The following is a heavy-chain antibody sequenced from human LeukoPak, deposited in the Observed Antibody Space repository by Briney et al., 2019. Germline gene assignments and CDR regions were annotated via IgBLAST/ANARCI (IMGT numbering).Heavy chain of an antibody. Sequence: GGSLRLSCAASGFTFSTYAMTWVRQAPGEGLEWVSAISAGGGYTFYADSVKGRFTISRDNSKNTLYLQMNSLRADDTAVYYCAKDGTSGSGWPYFDYWGQGTLVTVS. CDR3: AKDGTSGSGWPYFDY. D-gene: IGHD6-19*01. J-gene: IGHJ4*02. V-gene: IGHV3-23*01. CDR1: GFTFSTYA. CDR2: ISAGGGYT.